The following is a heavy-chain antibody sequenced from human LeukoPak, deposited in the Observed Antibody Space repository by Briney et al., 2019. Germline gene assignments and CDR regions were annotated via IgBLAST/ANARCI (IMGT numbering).Heavy chain of an antibody. Sequence: GGSLRLSCEASGFSFSSYNMDWVRQTPGKGLEWISSITTSSSYTFYADSVKGRFTISRDNAKNSLYLQMNSLRAEDTAVYYCARAVATMDAAADYWGQGTLVTVSS. V-gene: IGHV3-21*01. D-gene: IGHD5-24*01. CDR2: ITTSSSYT. CDR3: ARAVATMDAAADY. CDR1: GFSFSSYN. J-gene: IGHJ4*02.